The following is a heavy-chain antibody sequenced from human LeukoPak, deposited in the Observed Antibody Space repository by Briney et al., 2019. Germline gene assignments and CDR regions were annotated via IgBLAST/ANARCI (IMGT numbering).Heavy chain of an antibody. V-gene: IGHV4-59*01. J-gene: IGHJ5*02. CDR3: ARDSYYSFDP. CDR1: GGSISSYY. Sequence: SETLSLTCTVSGGSISSYYWSWIRQPPGKGLEWIGYIYYSGNTNYNPSLKSRVTISVDTSKNQFSLKLSSVTAADTAVYYCARDSYYSFDPWGQGTLVTVSS. CDR2: IYYSGNT. D-gene: IGHD1-26*01.